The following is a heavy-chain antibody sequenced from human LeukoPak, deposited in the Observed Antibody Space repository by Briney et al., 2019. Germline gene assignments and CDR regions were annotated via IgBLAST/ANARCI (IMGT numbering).Heavy chain of an antibody. CDR1: GGSISSGGYY. J-gene: IGHJ4*02. Sequence: PSQTLSLTCTVSGGSISSGGYYWSWIRQHPGKGLEWIGYIYYSGSTYYNPSLKSRVTISVDTSKNQFSLKLSSVTAADTAVYYCARVEGESTYYYDSSQPRTLDYWGQGTLVTVSS. D-gene: IGHD3-22*01. CDR2: IYYSGST. CDR3: ARVEGESTYYYDSSQPRTLDY. V-gene: IGHV4-31*03.